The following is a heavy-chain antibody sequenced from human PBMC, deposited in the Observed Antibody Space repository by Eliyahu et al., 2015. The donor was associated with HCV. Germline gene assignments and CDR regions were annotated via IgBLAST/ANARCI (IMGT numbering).Heavy chain of an antibody. CDR3: AREGATYYYDSSGFFDI. CDR1: GGSISXYY. CDR2: IYYSGST. J-gene: IGHJ3*02. V-gene: IGHV4-59*01. Sequence: QVQLQESGPGLVKPSETLSXTCTVSGGSISXYYWSWIRQPPGKGLEWIGYIYYSGSTNYNPSLKSRVTISVDTSKXQFSLKLSSVTAADTAVYYCAREGATYYYDSSGFFDIWGQGTMVTVSS. D-gene: IGHD3-22*01.